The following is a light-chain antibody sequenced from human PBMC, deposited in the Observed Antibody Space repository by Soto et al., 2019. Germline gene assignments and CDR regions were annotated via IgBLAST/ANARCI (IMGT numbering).Light chain of an antibody. CDR1: SSDVGGYNY. CDR2: DVS. Sequence: QSALTQPRSVSGSPGQSVTISCTGTSSDVGGYNYVSWYQQHPGKAPKLMIYDVSKRPSGVPDRFSGSKSGNTASLTISGLQAEEEADYYCCSYAGSYSPVVFGGGTQLTVL. J-gene: IGLJ2*01. CDR3: CSYAGSYSPVV. V-gene: IGLV2-11*01.